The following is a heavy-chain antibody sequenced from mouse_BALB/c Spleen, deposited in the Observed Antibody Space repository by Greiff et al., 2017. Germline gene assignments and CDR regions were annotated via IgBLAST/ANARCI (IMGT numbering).Heavy chain of an antibody. Sequence: QVQLQQPGAELVKPGASVKLSCKASGYTFTSYWMHWVKQRPGQGLEWIGEIDPSDSYTNYNQKFKGKATLTVDKSSSTAYMQLSSLTSEDSAVYYGGRLSSAMDYWGQGTTVTVSS. CDR1: GYTFTSYW. CDR2: IDPSDSYT. D-gene: IGHD6-2*01. J-gene: IGHJ4*01. CDR3: GRLSSAMDY. V-gene: IGHV1-69*02.